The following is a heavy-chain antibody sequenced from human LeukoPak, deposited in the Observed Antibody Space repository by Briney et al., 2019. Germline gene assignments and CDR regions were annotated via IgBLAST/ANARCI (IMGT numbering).Heavy chain of an antibody. V-gene: IGHV3-48*01. Sequence: PGGSLRLSCAGSGFTFSGYSMNWVRQAPGKGLEWVSYISVGSNNIYYADSVKGRFTTSRDDANNALYLYMNSLRAEDTAVYYCARGSPIDYWGQGTLVTVSS. CDR3: ARGSPIDY. J-gene: IGHJ4*02. CDR2: ISVGSNNI. CDR1: GFTFSGYS.